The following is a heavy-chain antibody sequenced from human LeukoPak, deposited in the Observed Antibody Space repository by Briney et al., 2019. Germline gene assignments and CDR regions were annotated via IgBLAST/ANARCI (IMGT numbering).Heavy chain of an antibody. V-gene: IGHV1-2*06. CDR3: ARSIRSSIAARVFDY. CDR2: INPNSGGT. CDR1: GYIFTDYY. Sequence: GASVKVSCKASGYIFTDYYMHWVRQAPGQELGWMGRINPNSGGTNYAQKFQGRVTMTRDTSISTAYMELSRLRSDDTAVYYCARSIRSSIAARVFDYWGQGTLVTVSS. J-gene: IGHJ4*02. D-gene: IGHD6-6*01.